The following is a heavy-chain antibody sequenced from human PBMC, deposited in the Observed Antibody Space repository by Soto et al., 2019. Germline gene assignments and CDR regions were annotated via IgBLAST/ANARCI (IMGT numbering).Heavy chain of an antibody. CDR3: AKDMTTDDAFDI. D-gene: IGHD4-17*01. V-gene: IGHV3-9*01. J-gene: IGHJ3*02. CDR1: GFTFDDYA. Sequence: EVQLVESGGGLVQPGRSLRLSCAVSGFTFDDYAMHWVRQAPGKGLEWVSGISWNSGSIGYVDSVKGRFTISRDNAKKSLYLQMNSLRTEDTALYYCAKDMTTDDAFDIWGQGTMVTVSS. CDR2: ISWNSGSI.